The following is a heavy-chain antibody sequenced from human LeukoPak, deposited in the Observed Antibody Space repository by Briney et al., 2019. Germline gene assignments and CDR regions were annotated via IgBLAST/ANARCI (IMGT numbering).Heavy chain of an antibody. CDR3: ARGVTRYCSSTSCYYFDY. D-gene: IGHD2-2*01. V-gene: IGHV3-11*06. CDR1: GFSFSDYY. CDR2: ISGSSSHT. J-gene: IGHJ4*02. Sequence: GGSLRLSCVVSGFSFSDYYMNWIRQTPGKGLEWLSYISGSSSHTLYADSVKGRFTISRDNAKNSLYLQMNSLRAEDTAVYYCARGVTRYCSSTSCYYFDYWGQGTLVTVSS.